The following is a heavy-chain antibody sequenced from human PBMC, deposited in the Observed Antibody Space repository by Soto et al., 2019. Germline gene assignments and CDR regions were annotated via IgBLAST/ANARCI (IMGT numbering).Heavy chain of an antibody. D-gene: IGHD1-26*01. CDR2: INGRSNYK. V-gene: IGHV3-21*02. CDR1: GFALTTYT. J-gene: IGHJ4*02. CDR3: VREDGVLGASSAFDS. Sequence: EVQLVESGGGLVAPGGSLRLSCVASGFALTTYTMNWVRQAPGTGLEWVSSINGRSNYKYYSDSVKGRFTVSRDNAHNSLFLQMSRLGPEDTAVYYCVREDGVLGASSAFDSWGQGTLVTVSS.